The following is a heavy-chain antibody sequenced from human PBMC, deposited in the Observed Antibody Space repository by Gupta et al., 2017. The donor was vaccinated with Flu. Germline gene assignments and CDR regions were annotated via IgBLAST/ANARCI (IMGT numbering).Heavy chain of an antibody. V-gene: IGHV1-18*01. J-gene: IGHJ4*02. CDR3: ARWTTVVTPDY. CDR1: YTFTSYG. D-gene: IGHD4-17*01. Sequence: YTFTSYGISWVRQAPGQGLEWMGWVSAYNGNTNYAQKLQGRVTMTTDTSTSTAYMELRSLRSDDTAVYYCARWTTVVTPDYWCQGTLVTVSS. CDR2: VSAYNGNT.